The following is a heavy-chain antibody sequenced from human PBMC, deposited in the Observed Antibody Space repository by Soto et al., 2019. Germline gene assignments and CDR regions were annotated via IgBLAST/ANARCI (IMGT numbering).Heavy chain of an antibody. CDR2: IYHSGTT. CDR1: GYSIGSAYH. Sequence: SETLSLTCAVSGYSIGSAYHWGWIRQPPGKGLEWIGNIYHSGTTYYNPSLESRVTISVDTSKNQFSLILSSVSAADTAVYYCARDAIRGSAAMKTYWGLGTLVTVSS. CDR3: ARDAIRGSAAMKTY. V-gene: IGHV4-38-2*02. J-gene: IGHJ4*02.